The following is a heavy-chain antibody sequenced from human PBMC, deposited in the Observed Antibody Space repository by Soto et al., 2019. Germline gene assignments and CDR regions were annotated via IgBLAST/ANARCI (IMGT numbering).Heavy chain of an antibody. Sequence: QVQLVESGGGVVQPGRSLRLSCAASGFTFSSYGMHWVRQAPGKGLEWVAVISYDGSNKYYADSVKGRFTISRDNSKNTLYLQMNSLRAEDTAVYYCAKGLLYCSGGSCETDYWGQGTLVTVSS. CDR2: ISYDGSNK. J-gene: IGHJ4*02. V-gene: IGHV3-30*18. CDR3: AKGLLYCSGGSCETDY. D-gene: IGHD2-15*01. CDR1: GFTFSSYG.